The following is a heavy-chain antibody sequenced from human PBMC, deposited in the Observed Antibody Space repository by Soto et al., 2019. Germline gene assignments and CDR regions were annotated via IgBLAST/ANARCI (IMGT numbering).Heavy chain of an antibody. CDR2: IYYSGST. Sequence: PSETLSLTCTVSGGSISSGGFYWSWIRQHPGKGLEWIGYIYYSGSTYYNPSLKSRVTISVDTSKNQFSLKLSSVTAADTAVYYCARDGNWNYSGYGMDVWGQGTTVTVSS. CDR3: ARDGNWNYSGYGMDV. J-gene: IGHJ6*02. D-gene: IGHD1-1*01. V-gene: IGHV4-31*03. CDR1: GGSISSGGFY.